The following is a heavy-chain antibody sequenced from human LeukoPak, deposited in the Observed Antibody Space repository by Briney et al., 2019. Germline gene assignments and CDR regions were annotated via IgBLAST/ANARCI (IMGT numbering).Heavy chain of an antibody. V-gene: IGHV4-31*03. J-gene: IGHJ4*02. D-gene: IGHD5-18*01. Sequence: SETLSLTCTVSGGSIGSGGYYWSWIRQHPGKGLEWIGYIYYSGSTYYNPSLKSRVTISVDTSKNQFSLKLSSVTAADTAVYYCAREDYVDTAMVFDYWGQGTLVTVSS. CDR2: IYYSGST. CDR1: GGSIGSGGYY. CDR3: AREDYVDTAMVFDY.